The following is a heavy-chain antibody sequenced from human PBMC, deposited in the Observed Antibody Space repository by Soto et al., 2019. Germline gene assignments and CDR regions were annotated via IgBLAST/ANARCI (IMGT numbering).Heavy chain of an antibody. CDR3: ARDSEGTSSLTHY. CDR1: GYTFSKFF. V-gene: IGHV1-46*01. Sequence: QEQLVQSGADVKKPGASVKVSCKASGYTFSKFFIHWVRQAPGQGLEWLGFVHPGSGSANYAQKFQGRVSMTRDTSMSIVYLELSRLRSEDTAMYYCARDSEGTSSLTHYWGQGTLVTVSS. J-gene: IGHJ4*02. CDR2: VHPGSGSA. D-gene: IGHD6-6*01.